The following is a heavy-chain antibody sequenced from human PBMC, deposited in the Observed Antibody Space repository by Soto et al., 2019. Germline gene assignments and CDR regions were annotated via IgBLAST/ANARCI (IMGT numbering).Heavy chain of an antibody. V-gene: IGHV3-74*01. CDR1: GFTFSSYW. CDR3: TRDIGGKGAY. CDR2: IDEYGNTI. J-gene: IGHJ4*02. D-gene: IGHD3-10*01. Sequence: GGSLRLSCATSGFTFSSYWMHWVRQVPGKGLLWVSRIDEYGNTINYADSVRGRFAISRDNARNTLYLEMNSLRAEDTALYYCTRDIGGKGAYWGPGTLVTVSS.